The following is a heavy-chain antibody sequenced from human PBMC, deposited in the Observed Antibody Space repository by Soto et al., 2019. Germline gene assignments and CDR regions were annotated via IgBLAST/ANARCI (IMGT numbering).Heavy chain of an antibody. V-gene: IGHV4-30-2*01. CDR3: ARGPTYYDFWSGYRKSYYGMDV. CDR2: IYHSGST. Sequence: QLQLQESGSGLVKPSQTLSLTCAVSGGSISSGRYSWSWIRQPPGKGLEWIGYIYHSGSTYYNPSLKSRVTTSVDRSKTQFSLKLSSVTAADTAVYYCARGPTYYDFWSGYRKSYYGMDVWGQGTTVTVSS. J-gene: IGHJ6*02. CDR1: GGSISSGRYS. D-gene: IGHD3-3*01.